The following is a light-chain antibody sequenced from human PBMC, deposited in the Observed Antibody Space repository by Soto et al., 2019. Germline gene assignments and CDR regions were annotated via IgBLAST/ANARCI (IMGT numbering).Light chain of an antibody. J-gene: IGKJ1*01. CDR2: GAS. CDR3: QQYGDSPQT. CDR1: QSVSSN. Sequence: EIVMTQSPATLSVSPGERATLSCRASQSVSSNLAWYQQKPGQAPRLLIYGASTRATGIPARFSGSGSGTEFTLTISSLQSEDFAVYYCQQYGDSPQTFGPGTKV. V-gene: IGKV3-15*01.